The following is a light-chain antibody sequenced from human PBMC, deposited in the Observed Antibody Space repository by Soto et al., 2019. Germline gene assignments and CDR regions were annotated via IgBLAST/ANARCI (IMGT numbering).Light chain of an antibody. J-gene: IGKJ2*01. CDR1: QSIRTW. V-gene: IGKV1-5*03. Sequence: DIQMTQSPSTLSASVGDRVTITCRASQSIRTWLAWYQQKPGNAPKLLIYKASNLESGVPSRFSGSGSETEFTLTISSLQPDDFATYYCQQDNSYPYTFGQGTKLEIK. CDR3: QQDNSYPYT. CDR2: KAS.